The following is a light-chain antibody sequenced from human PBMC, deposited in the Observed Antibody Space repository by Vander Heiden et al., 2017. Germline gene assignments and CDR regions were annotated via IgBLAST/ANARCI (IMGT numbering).Light chain of an antibody. Sequence: VLAQPPSAAGTPGRRVTISCSGSNSNIEFNFVYWYQQLPGTAPRLLIYDNTHRPSGVPDRFSCSKSGTSASLAISGLRSEDEAHYYCAAWDDRLNSRVFGGGTKLTVL. V-gene: IGLV1-47*02. J-gene: IGLJ3*02. CDR1: NSNIEFNF. CDR3: AAWDDRLNSRV. CDR2: DNT.